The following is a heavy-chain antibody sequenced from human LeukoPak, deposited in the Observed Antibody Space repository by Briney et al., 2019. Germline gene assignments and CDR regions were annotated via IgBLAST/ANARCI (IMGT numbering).Heavy chain of an antibody. CDR2: INHSGST. Sequence: NPSETLSLTCAVYGGPFSGYYWSWIRQPPGKGLEWIGEINHSGSTNYNPSLKSRVTISVDTSKNQFSLKLSSVTAADTAVYYCARVAAAGTDGLDYWGQGTLVTVSS. J-gene: IGHJ4*02. V-gene: IGHV4-34*01. CDR3: ARVAAAGTDGLDY. D-gene: IGHD6-13*01. CDR1: GGPFSGYY.